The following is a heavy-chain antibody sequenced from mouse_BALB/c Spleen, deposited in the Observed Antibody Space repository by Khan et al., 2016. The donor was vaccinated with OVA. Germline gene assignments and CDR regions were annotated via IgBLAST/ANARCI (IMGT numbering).Heavy chain of an antibody. V-gene: IGHV3-2*02. CDR3: ARGNYYGYYFDY. CDR2: ISYSGVT. D-gene: IGHD1-1*01. Sequence: VQLKQSGPGLVKPSQSLSLTCTVTGYSITSGYAWNWIRQFPGNKLEWMGYISYSGVTSYNPSLKSRISITRDTSKNQFFLQLNSLTTEDTATYYCARGNYYGYYFDYWGKGTTLTVSS. J-gene: IGHJ2*01. CDR1: GYSITSGYA.